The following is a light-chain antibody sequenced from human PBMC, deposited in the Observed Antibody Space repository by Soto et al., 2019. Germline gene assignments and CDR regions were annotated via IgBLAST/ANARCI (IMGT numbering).Light chain of an antibody. CDR2: SNN. CDR1: TSNIRSDT. Sequence: QSVLTQPLSASGTPGQRVTISCYGTTSNIRSDTVHWYQQLPGTAPKLLIYSNNQRPSGVPDRFSGSKSGTSASLAISGLQSEDEGDYYCAAWDDSLNGFYVFGTGTKLTVL. V-gene: IGLV1-44*01. CDR3: AAWDDSLNGFYV. J-gene: IGLJ1*01.